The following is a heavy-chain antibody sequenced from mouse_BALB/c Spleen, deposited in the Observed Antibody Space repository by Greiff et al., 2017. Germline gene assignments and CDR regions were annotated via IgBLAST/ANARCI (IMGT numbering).Heavy chain of an antibody. CDR3: ARDLGGNYVGYFDY. V-gene: IGHV5-4*02. CDR1: GFTFSDYY. D-gene: IGHD2-1*01. CDR2: ISDGGSYT. Sequence: EVQRVESGGGLVKPGGSLKLSCAASGFTFSDYYMYWVRQTPEKRLEWVATISDGGSYTYYPDSVKGRFTISRDNAKNNLYLQMSSLKSEDTAMYYCARDLGGNYVGYFDYWGQGTLVTVSA. J-gene: IGHJ3*01.